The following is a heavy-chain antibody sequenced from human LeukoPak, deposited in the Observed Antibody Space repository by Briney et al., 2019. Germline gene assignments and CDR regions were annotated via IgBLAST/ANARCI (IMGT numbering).Heavy chain of an antibody. CDR3: ARAGIAVAGTEDYFDY. CDR2: IYHSGST. CDR1: GGSISSGGYY. J-gene: IGHJ4*02. Sequence: SETLSLTCTVSGGSISSGGYYWSWIRQPPGKGLEWIGYIYHSGSTYYDPSLKSRVTISVDRSKNQFSLKLSSVTAADTAVYYCARAGIAVAGTEDYFDYWGQGTLVTVSS. D-gene: IGHD6-19*01. V-gene: IGHV4-30-2*01.